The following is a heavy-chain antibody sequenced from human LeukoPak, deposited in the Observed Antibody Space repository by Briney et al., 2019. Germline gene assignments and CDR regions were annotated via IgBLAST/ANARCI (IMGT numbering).Heavy chain of an antibody. CDR2: ISSSGSTI. Sequence: GGSLRLSCAASGFTVSSNYMSWVRQAPGKGLEWVSYISSSGSTIYYADSVKGRFTISRDNAKNSLYLQMNSLRAEDTAVYYCARDGEMATIRGDAFDIWGQGTMVTVSS. V-gene: IGHV3-11*04. CDR1: GFTVSSNY. D-gene: IGHD5-12*01. J-gene: IGHJ3*02. CDR3: ARDGEMATIRGDAFDI.